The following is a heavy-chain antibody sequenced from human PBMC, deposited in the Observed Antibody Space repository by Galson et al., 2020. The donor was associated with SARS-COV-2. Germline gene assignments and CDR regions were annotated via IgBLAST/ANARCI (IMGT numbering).Heavy chain of an antibody. CDR3: ATRKSSGWDHDAFEI. V-gene: IGHV4-59*01. CDR2: IYYSGST. D-gene: IGHD6-19*01. J-gene: IGHJ3*02. Sequence: ASETLSLTCTVSGGSISSYYWSWLRQPPGNGLEWIGYIYYSGSTNYNPSLKSRVTISVDTSKNQFSLKLSSVTAADSAVYYFATRKSSGWDHDAFEIWGQGTMVTVSS. CDR1: GGSISSYY.